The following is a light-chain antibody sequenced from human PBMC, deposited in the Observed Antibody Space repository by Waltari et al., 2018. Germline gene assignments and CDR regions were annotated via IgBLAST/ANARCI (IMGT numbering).Light chain of an antibody. V-gene: IGKV4-1*01. CDR1: QSVFHTNNKNY. CDR2: WAS. CDR3: QQYYSSPLT. J-gene: IGKJ4*01. Sequence: DIVMTQSPDSLAVSLGERATISCKSSQSVFHTNNKNYLAGYQQKPGQPPRLLFYWASTRESGVPDRFSGSGSGTDFTLAISSLQAEDVAIYFCQQYYSSPLTFGGGTKVEIK.